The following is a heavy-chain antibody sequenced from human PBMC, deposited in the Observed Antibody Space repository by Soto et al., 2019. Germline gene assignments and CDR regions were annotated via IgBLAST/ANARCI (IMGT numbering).Heavy chain of an antibody. Sequence: QEQLVESGGGVVQPGRPLRLSCAASEFTFSPSPMHWVRHAPGMGLEWVAVISFDGATKYYADSVKGRFAISRDNSMNTLYLQMNSLTTEDTAVYYCTKDQSASSNSYHAMDVWGPGTTVTVSS. CDR2: ISFDGATK. CDR3: TKDQSASSNSYHAMDV. CDR1: EFTFSPSP. J-gene: IGHJ6*02. V-gene: IGHV3-30*09. D-gene: IGHD6-6*01.